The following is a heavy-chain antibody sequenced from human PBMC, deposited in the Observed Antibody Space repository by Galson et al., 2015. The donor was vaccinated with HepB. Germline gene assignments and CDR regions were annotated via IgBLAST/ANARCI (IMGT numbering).Heavy chain of an antibody. Sequence: LSLTCTVSGGSISSYYWSWIRQPPGKGLEWIGYIYYSGSTNYNPSLKSRVTISVDTSKNQFSLKLSSVTAADTAVYYCATSYSGSYWGFDYWGQGTLVTVSS. V-gene: IGHV4-59*08. CDR3: ATSYSGSYWGFDY. CDR2: IYYSGST. CDR1: GGSISSYY. D-gene: IGHD1-26*01. J-gene: IGHJ4*02.